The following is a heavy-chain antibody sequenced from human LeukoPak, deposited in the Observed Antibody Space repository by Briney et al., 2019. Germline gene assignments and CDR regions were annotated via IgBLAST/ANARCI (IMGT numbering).Heavy chain of an antibody. J-gene: IGHJ3*01. CDR3: ARRYFDWYLGAGGSLDV. V-gene: IGHV3-7*01. D-gene: IGHD3-9*01. Sequence: GGSLRLSCAGSGFTFRSYWMHWVRQAPGKGLEWVAIIKQDGSEKYYVDSVKGRFTISRDNANDSVYLQMNSLRAEDTAVYYCARRYFDWYLGAGGSLDVWGQGTMVTVSS. CDR1: GFTFRSYW. CDR2: IKQDGSEK.